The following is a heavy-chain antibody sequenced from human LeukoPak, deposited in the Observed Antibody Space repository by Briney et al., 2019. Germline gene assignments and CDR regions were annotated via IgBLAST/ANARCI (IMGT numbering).Heavy chain of an antibody. Sequence: PGGSLRLSCAASGFTFSSYEMNWVRQAPGKGLEWVSYISSSGSTIYYADSVKGRFTISRDNAKNSLYLQMNSLRAEDTAVYYCAKSDLNYGGNPDYWGQGTLVTVSS. V-gene: IGHV3-48*03. CDR3: AKSDLNYGGNPDY. CDR1: GFTFSSYE. J-gene: IGHJ4*02. D-gene: IGHD4-23*01. CDR2: ISSSGSTI.